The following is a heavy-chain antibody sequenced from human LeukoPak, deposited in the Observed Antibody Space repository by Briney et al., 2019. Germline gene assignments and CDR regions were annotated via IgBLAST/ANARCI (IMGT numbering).Heavy chain of an antibody. V-gene: IGHV3-21*01. D-gene: IGHD2-21*02. CDR3: ARGVYGDCYNDY. CDR1: GFTFSSYS. CDR2: ISSSSSYI. J-gene: IGHJ4*02. Sequence: GGSLRLSCAASGFTFSSYSMNWVRQAPGKGLEWVSSISSSSSYIYYADSVKGRFTISRDNAKNSLYLQMNSLRAEDTAVYYCARGVYGDCYNDYWGQGTLVTVSS.